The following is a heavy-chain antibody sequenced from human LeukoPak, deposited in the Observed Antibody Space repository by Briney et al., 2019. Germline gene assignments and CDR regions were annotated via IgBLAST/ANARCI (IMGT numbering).Heavy chain of an antibody. D-gene: IGHD4-23*01. CDR1: GYTFTSYY. Sequence: GASVKVSCKASGYTFTSYYMHWVRQAPGQGLEWMGWIGAYNGNTNYAQKLQGRVTMTTDTSTSTAYMELRSLRSDDTAVYYCARDLYGGNHGYWGQGTLVTVSS. V-gene: IGHV1-18*04. CDR2: IGAYNGNT. J-gene: IGHJ4*02. CDR3: ARDLYGGNHGY.